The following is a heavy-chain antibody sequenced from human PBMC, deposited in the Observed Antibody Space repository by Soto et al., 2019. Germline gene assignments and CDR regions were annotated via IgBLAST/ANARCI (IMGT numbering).Heavy chain of an antibody. CDR3: AKDYAPVVRGPTVDY. CDR1: GFTFSSYC. D-gene: IGHD3-10*01. Sequence: GGSLRLSCAASGFTFSSYCMHWVRQAPGKGLEWVAVISYDGSNKYYADSVKGRFTISRDNSKNTLYLQMNSLRAEDTAVYYCAKDYAPVVRGPTVDYWGQGTLVTVSS. J-gene: IGHJ4*02. CDR2: ISYDGSNK. V-gene: IGHV3-30*18.